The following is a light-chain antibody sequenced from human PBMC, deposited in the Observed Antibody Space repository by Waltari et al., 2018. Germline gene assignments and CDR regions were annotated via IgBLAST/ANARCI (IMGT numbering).Light chain of an antibody. CDR3: CSYAGRYTVL. J-gene: IGLJ2*01. CDR1: SSDVGGYNQ. CDR2: DVN. V-gene: IGLV2-11*01. Sequence: QSALTQPRSVSESPGQSVTISCAGTSSDVGGYNQVSWYQHHPGKAPKLLIHDVNKRPSVVPDRFSGSKSGKPASLTISGLQAEDVADYYCCSYAGRYTVLFGGGTKLTVL.